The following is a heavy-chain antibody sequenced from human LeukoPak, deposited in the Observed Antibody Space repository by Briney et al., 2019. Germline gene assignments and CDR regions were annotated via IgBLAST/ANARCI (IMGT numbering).Heavy chain of an antibody. V-gene: IGHV3-30*03. J-gene: IGHJ4*02. CDR3: ARGVYYDSSGSFDFDY. CDR1: GFTFSSYG. CDR2: ISYDGSNK. Sequence: PGGSLRLSCAASGFTFSSYGMHWVRQAPGKGLEWVAVISYDGSNKYYADSVKGRFTISRDNSKNTLYLQMNSLRAEDTAVYYCARGVYYDSSGSFDFDYWGQGTLVTVSS. D-gene: IGHD3-22*01.